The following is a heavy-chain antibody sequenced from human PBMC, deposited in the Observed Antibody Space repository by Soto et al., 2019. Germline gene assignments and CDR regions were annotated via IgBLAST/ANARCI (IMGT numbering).Heavy chain of an antibody. J-gene: IGHJ6*02. Sequence: GASVKVSCKASGGTFSSYAISWVRQAPGQGLEWMGGIIPIFGTANYAQKFQGRVTITADESTSTAYMELSSLRSEDTAVYYCARGGNYYGSGSYYNSRPDYYYYYGMDVWGQGTTVTRLL. V-gene: IGHV1-69*13. CDR2: IIPIFGTA. CDR1: GGTFSSYA. D-gene: IGHD3-10*01. CDR3: ARGGNYYGSGSYYNSRPDYYYYYGMDV.